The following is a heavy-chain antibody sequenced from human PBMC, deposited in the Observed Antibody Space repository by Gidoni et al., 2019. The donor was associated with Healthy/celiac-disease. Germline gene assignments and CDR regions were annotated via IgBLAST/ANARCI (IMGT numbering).Heavy chain of an antibody. CDR2: IYYSGNT. Sequence: QVQLQESVPGLVKPSETLSLTCAVSGGSIRYYYWSWLRQPQGKGLEWLGYIYYSGNTNYNPSLKSRVTISVDTSKNQFSLKLSSVTAADTAVYYCARVSGGRIDAFDIWGQGTMVTVSS. CDR1: GGSIRYYY. D-gene: IGHD3-16*01. V-gene: IGHV4-59*01. CDR3: ARVSGGRIDAFDI. J-gene: IGHJ3*02.